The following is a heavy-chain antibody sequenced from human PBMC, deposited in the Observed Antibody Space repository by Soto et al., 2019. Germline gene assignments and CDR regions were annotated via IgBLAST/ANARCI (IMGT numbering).Heavy chain of an antibody. CDR3: AIRSGSHG. CDR2: IYTGGTT. Sequence: EVQLVESGGGLIQPGGSLRLSCAASGFTVSTNYMSWVRQAPGQGLEWLSVIYTGGTTYYADSVKGRFTISRDNSKNTLYLQMNSLRTEDTAVYYGAIRSGSHGWGQGTTVTVSS. J-gene: IGHJ6*02. CDR1: GFTVSTNY. V-gene: IGHV3-53*01. D-gene: IGHD1-26*01.